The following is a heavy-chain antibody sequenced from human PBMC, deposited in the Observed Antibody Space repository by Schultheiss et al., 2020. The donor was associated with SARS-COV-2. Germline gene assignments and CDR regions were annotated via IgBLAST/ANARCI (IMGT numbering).Heavy chain of an antibody. CDR2: ISGSGGT. Sequence: GGSLRLSCAASGFTFISYAMSWVRQAPGKGLEWVSAISGSGGTKYADSVKGRFTISRDNSKNSLDLQMNSLRAEDTAVYYCARLGSGWYAFDIWGQGTMVTVSS. CDR3: ARLGSGWYAFDI. CDR1: GFTFISYA. D-gene: IGHD6-19*01. V-gene: IGHV3-23*01. J-gene: IGHJ3*02.